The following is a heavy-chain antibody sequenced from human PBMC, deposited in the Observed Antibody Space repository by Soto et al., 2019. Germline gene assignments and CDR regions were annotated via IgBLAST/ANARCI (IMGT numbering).Heavy chain of an antibody. D-gene: IGHD5-18*01. Sequence: GGSLRLSCAASGFPFSSYGMQWVRQAPGKGLEWVSLISYDGINKYYADSVKGRFTFSRDNSKNTLYLQMNSLRAEDTAVYFCAGGYSFGDYWGQGTLVTVSS. CDR1: GFPFSSYG. CDR3: AGGYSFGDY. CDR2: ISYDGINK. V-gene: IGHV3-30*03. J-gene: IGHJ4*02.